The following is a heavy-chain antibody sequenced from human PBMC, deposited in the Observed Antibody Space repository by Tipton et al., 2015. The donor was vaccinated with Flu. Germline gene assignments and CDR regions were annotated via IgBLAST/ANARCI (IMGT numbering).Heavy chain of an antibody. J-gene: IGHJ6*01. CDR2: IYPGDSDT. Sequence: MQLVQSGAEVKKPGESLTISCQDSGYSFTSYWIGWVRQMPGKGLEWMGIIYPGDSDTRYSPSFQGQVTISADRSSSIVYLQWRSLKASDTAMYYCARPGRGDTMDVWGPGDHGHRLL. CDR3: ARPGRGDTMDV. CDR1: GYSFTSYW. V-gene: IGHV5-51*01. D-gene: IGHD3-16*01.